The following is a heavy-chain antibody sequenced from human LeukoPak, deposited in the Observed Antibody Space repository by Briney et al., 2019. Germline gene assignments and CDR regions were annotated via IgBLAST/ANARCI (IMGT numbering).Heavy chain of an antibody. CDR1: GYTFTNYW. D-gene: IGHD6-6*01. J-gene: IGHJ5*02. CDR2: IYPGDSDT. V-gene: IGHV5-51*01. Sequence: KVSCKASGYTFTNYWIGWVRQMPGKGLEGMGIIYPGDSDTTYSPSFQGQVTISADKSISTAYLQWSSLKASDTAMYYCARYASSSTWWFDPWGQGTLVTVSS. CDR3: ARYASSSTWWFDP.